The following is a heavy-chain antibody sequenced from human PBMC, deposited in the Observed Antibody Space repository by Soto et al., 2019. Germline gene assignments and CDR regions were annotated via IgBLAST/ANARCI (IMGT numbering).Heavy chain of an antibody. V-gene: IGHV3-21*01. CDR1: GFTFSSYS. D-gene: IGHD6-6*01. Sequence: EVQLVESGGGLVKPGGSLRLSCAASGFTFSSYSMNWVRQAPGKGLEWVSSISSSSSYIYYADSVKGRFTISRDNAKNSLYLQMNSLRAEDTAVYYCARENGIAARPCDYCGQGTLVTVSS. CDR2: ISSSSSYI. J-gene: IGHJ4*02. CDR3: ARENGIAARPCDY.